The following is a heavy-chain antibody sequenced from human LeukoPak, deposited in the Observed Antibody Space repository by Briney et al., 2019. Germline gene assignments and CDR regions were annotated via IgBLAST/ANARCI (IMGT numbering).Heavy chain of an antibody. CDR3: ARQGPTHAFDI. Sequence: HPGGSLRLTCAASGFTFSSYSMNWVRQAPGKGLEWVSYISSSSSTIYYADSVKGRFTISRDNAKNSLYLQMNSLRSEDTAVYYCARQGPTHAFDIWGQGTMVTVSS. V-gene: IGHV3-48*01. CDR1: GFTFSSYS. J-gene: IGHJ3*02. CDR2: ISSSSSTI.